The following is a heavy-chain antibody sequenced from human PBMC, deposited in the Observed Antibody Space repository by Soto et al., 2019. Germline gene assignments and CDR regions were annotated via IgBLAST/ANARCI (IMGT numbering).Heavy chain of an antibody. CDR3: ARGINMMVGLQEDAPDNYYFDS. J-gene: IGHJ4*02. CDR2: INHSGRT. D-gene: IGHD3-22*01. V-gene: IGHV4-34*01. Sequence: QVQLQQWGAGLLKPSETLSLSCAVYGGSFSGYYWSWIRQPPGKGLEWIGEINHSGRTNQRPSLKSRVTVSVDTSKNQFSLKLKSVTAADTAVYYCARGINMMVGLQEDAPDNYYFDSWGQGTLVTVSS. CDR1: GGSFSGYY.